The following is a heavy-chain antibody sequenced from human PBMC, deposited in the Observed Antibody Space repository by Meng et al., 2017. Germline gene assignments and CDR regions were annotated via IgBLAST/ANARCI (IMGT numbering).Heavy chain of an antibody. V-gene: IGHV3-21*01. CDR2: ISSSSSYI. CDR1: GFTFSSYS. Sequence: GESLKISCAASGFTFSSYSMNWVRQAPGKGLEWVSSISSSSSYIYYADSVKGRFTISRDNAKNSLYLQMNSLRAEDTAVYYCARDRGKGYSYGYSFYYYYGMDVWGQGTMVTVSS. D-gene: IGHD5-18*01. CDR3: ARDRGKGYSYGYSFYYYYGMDV. J-gene: IGHJ6*02.